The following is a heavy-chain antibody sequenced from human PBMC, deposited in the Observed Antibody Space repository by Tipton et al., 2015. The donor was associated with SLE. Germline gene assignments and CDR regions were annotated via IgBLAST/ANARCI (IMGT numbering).Heavy chain of an antibody. D-gene: IGHD3-3*01. CDR3: AKSLEWLLNDMDV. Sequence: SLRLSCAASGISFDDYAMHWVRQAPGKGLEWVSGISWNSGSIGYADSVKGRFTISRDNAKNSLYLQMNSLRAEDTALYYCAKSLEWLLNDMDVWGQGTTVTVSS. CDR1: GISFDDYA. J-gene: IGHJ6*02. V-gene: IGHV3-9*01. CDR2: ISWNSGSI.